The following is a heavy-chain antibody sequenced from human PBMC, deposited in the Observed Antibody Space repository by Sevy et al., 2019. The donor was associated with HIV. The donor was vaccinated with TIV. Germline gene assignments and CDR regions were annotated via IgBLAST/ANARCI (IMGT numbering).Heavy chain of an antibody. J-gene: IGHJ3*01. V-gene: IGHV3-23*01. CDR2: IFGSGGVT. D-gene: IGHD3-22*01. CDR3: AGGRYDSSGSFDAFDL. CDR1: GITFSSHA. Sequence: GGSLRLSCAPSGITFSSHAMSWVRQAPGKGLEWVSTIFGSGGVTYYADSVKGRFTISRDYSKNTLYLQMDSLRAEDTAVYYCAGGRYDSSGSFDAFDLWGQGTTVTVSS.